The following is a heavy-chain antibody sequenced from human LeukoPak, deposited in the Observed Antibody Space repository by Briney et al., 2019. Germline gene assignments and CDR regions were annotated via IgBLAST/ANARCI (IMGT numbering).Heavy chain of an antibody. CDR3: AKSLGLVGKYYFDY. D-gene: IGHD2-8*02. V-gene: IGHV3-23*01. J-gene: IGHJ4*02. CDR1: GFTFSSYG. Sequence: GGSLRLSCAAPGFTFSSYGMSWVRQAPGKGLEWVSAISGSGGSTYYADSVKGRFTISRDNSKNTLYLQMNSLRAEDTAVYYCAKSLGLVGKYYFDYWGQGTLVTVSS. CDR2: ISGSGGST.